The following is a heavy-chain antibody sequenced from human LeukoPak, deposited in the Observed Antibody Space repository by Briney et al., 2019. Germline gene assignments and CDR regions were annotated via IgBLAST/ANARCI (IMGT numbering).Heavy chain of an antibody. J-gene: IGHJ4*02. V-gene: IGHV3-23*01. CDR3: AKEGLRLDIVVVPAAF. CDR1: GFTFSSYS. D-gene: IGHD2-2*01. CDR2: ISGSGGST. Sequence: GGSLRLSCAASGFTFSSYSMNWVRQAPGKGLEWVSAISGSGGSTYYADSVKGRFTISRDNSKNTLYLQMNSLRAEDTAVYYCAKEGLRLDIVVVPAAFWGQGTLVTVSS.